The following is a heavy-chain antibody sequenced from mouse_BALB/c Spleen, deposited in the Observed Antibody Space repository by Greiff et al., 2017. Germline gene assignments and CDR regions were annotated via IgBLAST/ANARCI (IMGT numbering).Heavy chain of an antibody. CDR1: GFAFSSYD. J-gene: IGHJ3*01. V-gene: IGHV5-12-1*01. CDR3: ARPNYGNSWFAY. CDR2: ISSGGGST. D-gene: IGHD2-1*01. Sequence: EVMLVESGGGLVKPGGYLKLSCAASGFAFSSYDMSWVRQTPEKRLEWVAYISSGGGSTYYPDTVKGRFTISRDNAKNTLYLQMSSLKSEDTAMYYCARPNYGNSWFAYWGQGTLVTVSA.